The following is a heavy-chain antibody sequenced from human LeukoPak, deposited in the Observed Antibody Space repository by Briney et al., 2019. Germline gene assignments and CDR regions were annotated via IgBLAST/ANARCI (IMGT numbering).Heavy chain of an antibody. CDR3: TRCGHYYARRDYYYAFDQ. CDR1: GFAVISSY. J-gene: IGHJ4*01. D-gene: IGHD3-22*01. CDR2: IYGGGST. V-gene: IGHV3-66*01. Sequence: GGSLRLSCAAYGFAVISSYMSCLRQAPGKGLEWVSIIYGGGSTSYADSVKGRFTISRDNSKNTLYLQMNSLTTEDDDASFCTRCGHYYARRDYYYAFDQWGHGTLVTVSS.